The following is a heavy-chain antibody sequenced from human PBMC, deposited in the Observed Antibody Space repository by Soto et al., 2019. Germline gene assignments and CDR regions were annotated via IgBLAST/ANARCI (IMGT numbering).Heavy chain of an antibody. CDR1: GGSISSGGYY. J-gene: IGHJ4*02. V-gene: IGHV4-31*03. CDR3: ATGGGIKRYFDY. D-gene: IGHD1-20*01. CDR2: IYYSGST. Sequence: SETLSLTCTVSGGSISSGGYYWSWIRQHPGKGLEWIGYIYYSGSTYYNPSLKSRVTISVDTSKNQFSLKLSSVTAADTAVYYCATGGGIKRYFDYWGQGXLVTVYS.